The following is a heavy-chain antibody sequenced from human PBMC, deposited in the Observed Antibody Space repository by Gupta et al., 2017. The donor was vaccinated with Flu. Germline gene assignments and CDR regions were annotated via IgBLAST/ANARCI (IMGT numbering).Heavy chain of an antibody. CDR2: IYSGGST. J-gene: IGHJ5*02. Sequence: EVQLVETGGGLIQPGGSLRLSCAASGFTVSRNYLSWVRQAPGKGLEGVAVIYSGGSTYYADAGKSRFNISRENTKNTLYRQMKRLRAEDTAVYYCAREGSSTGWNNWFDPGGQGTLVTVPS. V-gene: IGHV3-53*02. CDR3: AREGSSTGWNNWFDP. D-gene: IGHD1-1*01. CDR1: GFTVSRNY.